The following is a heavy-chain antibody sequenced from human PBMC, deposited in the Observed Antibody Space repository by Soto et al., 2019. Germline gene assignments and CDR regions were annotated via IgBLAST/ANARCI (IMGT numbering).Heavy chain of an antibody. CDR3: ATAPRSRYYDFGSGYYTWYGMDV. CDR2: FDPEDCET. V-gene: IGHV1-24*01. CDR1: GYTLTELS. D-gene: IGHD3-3*01. Sequence: ASVKVSCKVSGYTLTELSMHWVRQAPGKGLEWMGGFDPEDCETIYAQKFQGRVTMTEDTSTDKAYMEPSSLRSEDTAVYYCATAPRSRYYDFGSGYYTWYGMDVWGQGTTVTVSS. J-gene: IGHJ6*02.